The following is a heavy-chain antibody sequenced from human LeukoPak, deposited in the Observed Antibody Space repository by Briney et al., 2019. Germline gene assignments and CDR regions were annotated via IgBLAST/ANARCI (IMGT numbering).Heavy chain of an antibody. V-gene: IGHV3-30*02. D-gene: IGHD3-10*01. CDR1: GFTFSSYG. CDR3: AKHLRGSETAGIDH. CDR2: IRYDGSNK. Sequence: GGSLRLSCAASGFTFSSYGMHWVRQAPGKGLEWVAFIRYDGSNKYYADSVKGRFTISRDNSKNTLNLQMNSLRAEDTAVYFCAKHLRGSETAGIDHWGQGTLVTVSS. J-gene: IGHJ4*02.